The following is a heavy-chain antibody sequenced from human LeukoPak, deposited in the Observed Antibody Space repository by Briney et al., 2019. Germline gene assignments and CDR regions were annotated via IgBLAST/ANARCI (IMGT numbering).Heavy chain of an antibody. Sequence: GGSLRLSCAASGFTFSNYNMNWVRQAPGKGLEWVSSISRSNIYIYYADSVKGRFTISRDNAKNSLYLQMNSLRAEDTAVYYCARDYGKSGRIDSSFGYWGQGSLVTVSS. CDR1: GFTFSNYN. V-gene: IGHV3-21*01. D-gene: IGHD6-13*01. CDR2: ISRSNIYI. J-gene: IGHJ4*02. CDR3: ARDYGKSGRIDSSFGY.